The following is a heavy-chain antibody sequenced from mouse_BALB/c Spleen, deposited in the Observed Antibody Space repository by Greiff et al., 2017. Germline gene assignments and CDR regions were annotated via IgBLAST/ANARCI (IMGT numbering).Heavy chain of an antibody. CDR2: IDPENGNT. D-gene: IGHD2-2*01. Sequence: VQLKQSGAELVRPGVLVKLSCKASGFNIKDYYMHWVKQRPEPGLEWIGWIDPENGNTIYDPKFQGKASITADTSSNTAYLQLSSLTSEDTAVYYCAKGYDGTWFADWGQGTLVTVSA. CDR1: GFNIKDYY. V-gene: IGHV14-1*02. CDR3: AKGYDGTWFAD. J-gene: IGHJ3*01.